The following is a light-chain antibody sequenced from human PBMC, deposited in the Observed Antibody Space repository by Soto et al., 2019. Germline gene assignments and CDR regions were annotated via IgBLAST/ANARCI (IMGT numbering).Light chain of an antibody. J-gene: IGLJ1*01. CDR2: EVS. Sequence: QSVLTQPASVSGSPGQSITISCTGTSNDFGGYNYVSWYQQHPGKAPKLMIYEVSNRPSGVSNRFSGSKSGNTASLTISGLQAEDEADYYCSSYTSSSTPYVFGTGTKVTVL. V-gene: IGLV2-14*01. CDR3: SSYTSSSTPYV. CDR1: SNDFGGYNY.